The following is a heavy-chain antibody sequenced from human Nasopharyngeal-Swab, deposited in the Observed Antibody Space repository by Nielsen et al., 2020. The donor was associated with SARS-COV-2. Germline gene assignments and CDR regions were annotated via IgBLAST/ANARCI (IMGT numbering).Heavy chain of an antibody. V-gene: IGHV4-4*02. Sequence: WIRQPPGKGPEWIGEIHRGGTTNYNPSLESRVTISLDKSKNQFSLRLNSVTAADTAVYYSANVRVASAGTFDFWGLGTLVTVSS. D-gene: IGHD6-13*01. CDR2: IHRGGTT. J-gene: IGHJ4*02. CDR3: ANVRVASAGTFDF.